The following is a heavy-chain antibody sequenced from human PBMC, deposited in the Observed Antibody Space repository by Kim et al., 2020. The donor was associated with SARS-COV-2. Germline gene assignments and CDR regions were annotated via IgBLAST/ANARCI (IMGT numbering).Heavy chain of an antibody. V-gene: IGHV1-3*01. D-gene: IGHD3-22*01. CDR3: ARDLFYYDSRGYYKVEYYFDY. J-gene: IGHJ4*02. CDR1: GYTFTSYA. Sequence: ASVKVSCKASGYTFTSYAMHWVRQAPGQRLEWMGWINAGNGNTKYSQKFQGRVTITRDTSASTAYMELSSLRSEDTAVYYCARDLFYYDSRGYYKVEYYFDYWGQGTLVPVSS. CDR2: INAGNGNT.